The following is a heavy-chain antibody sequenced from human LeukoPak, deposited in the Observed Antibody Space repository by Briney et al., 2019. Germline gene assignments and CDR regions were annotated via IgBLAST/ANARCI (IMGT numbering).Heavy chain of an antibody. D-gene: IGHD7-27*01. CDR2: ISTNTTTI. CDR1: EFTFSSYN. J-gene: IGHJ3*02. V-gene: IGHV3-48*01. Sequence: GGSLRLSCAASEFTFSSYNMNWVRQAPGKGLEWVSYISTNTTTIYYADSVKGRFTISRDNAKNSLYLQMNSLRVEDTAVYYCVRVGTSFDIWGQGTMVTVSS. CDR3: VRVGTSFDI.